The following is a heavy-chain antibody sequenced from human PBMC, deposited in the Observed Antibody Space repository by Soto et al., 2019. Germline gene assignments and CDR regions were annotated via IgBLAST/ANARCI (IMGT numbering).Heavy chain of an antibody. Sequence: ASVKVSCKASGYTFTNNDVSWVRQATGQGLEWMGWMNPGSGGTGYAQKFQGRVTMTRDISIATAYMELNSLTSEDTAIYYCARMESFGSLNWFDPWGQGTLVTVS. D-gene: IGHD5-18*01. J-gene: IGHJ5*02. CDR1: GYTFTNND. V-gene: IGHV1-8*02. CDR2: MNPGSGGT. CDR3: ARMESFGSLNWFDP.